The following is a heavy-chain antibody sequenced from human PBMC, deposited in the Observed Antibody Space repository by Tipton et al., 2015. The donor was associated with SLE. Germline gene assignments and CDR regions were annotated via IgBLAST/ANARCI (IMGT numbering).Heavy chain of an antibody. CDR2: IYYSGST. J-gene: IGHJ3*02. D-gene: IGHD3-9*01. Sequence: TLSLTCTVSGGSISSSSYYWGWIRQPPGKGLEWIGSIYYSGSTYYNPSLKSRVTISVDTSKNQFSLKLSSMTAADTAVYYCASPYYDILTGPHDAFDIWGQGTMVTVSS. CDR3: ASPYYDILTGPHDAFDI. CDR1: GGSISSSSYY. V-gene: IGHV4-39*07.